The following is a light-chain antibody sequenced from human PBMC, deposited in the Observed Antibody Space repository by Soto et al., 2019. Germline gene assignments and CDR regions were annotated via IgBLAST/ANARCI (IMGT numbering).Light chain of an antibody. CDR2: GAS. V-gene: IGKV3-15*01. CDR1: QSVDGY. J-gene: IGKJ5*01. CDR3: QQYHKWPPIT. Sequence: VMTQSPATLSVSLGESATLSCRASQSVDGYLAWYQQKPGQAPRLLIYGASTRATGVTARFRGGGSVTEFTLTISSLQSEDSAVYYCQQYHKWPPITFGQGTRLEIK.